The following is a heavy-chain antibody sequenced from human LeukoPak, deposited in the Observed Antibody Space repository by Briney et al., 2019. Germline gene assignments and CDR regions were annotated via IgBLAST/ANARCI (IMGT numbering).Heavy chain of an antibody. D-gene: IGHD4-17*01. Sequence: ASVKVSCKASGYTFTSYDVNWVRQATGQGLEWMGWMNPNSGNTGYAQKFQGRVTMTRDTSISTAYMELSRLRSDDTAVYYCARADYGDYTHLDYWGQGTLVTVSS. CDR2: MNPNSGNT. V-gene: IGHV1-8*01. J-gene: IGHJ4*02. CDR1: GYTFTSYD. CDR3: ARADYGDYTHLDY.